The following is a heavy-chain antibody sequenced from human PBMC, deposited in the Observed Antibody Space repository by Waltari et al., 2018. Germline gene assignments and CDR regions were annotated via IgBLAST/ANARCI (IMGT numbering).Heavy chain of an antibody. D-gene: IGHD4-17*01. Sequence: QVLLVESGGGVVEPGGSLRRSCAASGVTFSSDGMHWVRQAPGKVLEWVAVIGYDGSLKYYADSVKGRFTISRDTSKNTVYLEMNSLRVEDTALYYCVKSMTVTTGSLDSWGQGTPVSVSS. CDR2: IGYDGSLK. V-gene: IGHV3-33*06. CDR1: GVTFSSDG. J-gene: IGHJ4*02. CDR3: VKSMTVTTGSLDS.